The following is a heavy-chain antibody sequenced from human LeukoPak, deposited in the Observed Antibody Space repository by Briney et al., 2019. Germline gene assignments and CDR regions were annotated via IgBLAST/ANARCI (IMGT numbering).Heavy chain of an antibody. J-gene: IGHJ4*02. CDR2: IQYDGNNK. V-gene: IGHV3-30*02. Sequence: HPGGSLRLSCAASTLSLGPYGMHWVRQAPGKGLEWAAFIQYDGNNKYYADSVKGRFTVSRDNSKNTLYLQMDSLRVEDTAVYYCAKARIGYCTTSSCYYFDNWGQGTLVTVAS. CDR3: AKARIGYCTTSSCYYFDN. D-gene: IGHD2-8*01. CDR1: TLSLGPYG.